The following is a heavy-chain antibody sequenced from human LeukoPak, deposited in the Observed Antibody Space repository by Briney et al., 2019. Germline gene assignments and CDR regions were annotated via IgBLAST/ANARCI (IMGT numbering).Heavy chain of an antibody. CDR1: GFNFSDSR. D-gene: IGHD2-21*01. CDR2: INRDGTEK. J-gene: IGHJ4*02. CDR3: VRGDWYFES. Sequence: GGPRRLSCATSGFNFSDSRMTWVRQAPGKGLQWVANINRDGTEKHFLDSVEGRFTISRDNAKQSLYLLMNSLRPQDTAVYFCVRGDWYFESWGQGTLVTVSS. V-gene: IGHV3-7*04.